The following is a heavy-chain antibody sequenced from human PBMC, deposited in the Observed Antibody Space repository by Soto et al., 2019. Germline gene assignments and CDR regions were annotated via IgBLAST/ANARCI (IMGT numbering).Heavy chain of an antibody. J-gene: IGHJ6*02. Sequence: QVRLQESGPGLVKPSETLSLTCTVSGGSISSYYWSWIRQPPGKGLEWIGYMYNTGSTIYNPSLKRRVTIPVDTSKNQFSLKLNSVTAADTAVYYCARDLWGYCGADCYPLDVWGQGTMVTVSS. V-gene: IGHV4-59*01. CDR3: ARDLWGYCGADCYPLDV. CDR1: GGSISSYY. D-gene: IGHD2-21*02. CDR2: MYNTGST.